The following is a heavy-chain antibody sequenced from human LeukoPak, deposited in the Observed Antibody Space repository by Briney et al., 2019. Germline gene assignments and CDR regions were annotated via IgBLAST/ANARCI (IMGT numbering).Heavy chain of an antibody. D-gene: IGHD5-12*01. V-gene: IGHV3-9*01. CDR2: ISWNSGSI. J-gene: IGHJ4*02. CDR3: AKDISAKSVATTLDY. Sequence: GGSLRLSCAASGFTFDDYAMHWVRQAPGKGLEWVSGISWNSGSIGYADSVKGRFTISRDNAKNSLYLQMNSLRAEDTALYYCAKDISAKSVATTLDYWGQGTLVAVSS. CDR1: GFTFDDYA.